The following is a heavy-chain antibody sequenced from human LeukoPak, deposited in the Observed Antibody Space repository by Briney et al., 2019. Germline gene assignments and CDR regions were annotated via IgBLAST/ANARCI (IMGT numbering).Heavy chain of an antibody. CDR2: MSGTSYST. V-gene: IGHV3-23*01. CDR1: GFTFNNYA. Sequence: GGSLRLSCAASGFTFNNYAMSWVRQAPGKGLEWVSTMSGTSYSTYYADSVKGRFTISRDNSKNTLYLQMNSLRAEDTAVYYCAKDGGSGWYVQTGDRFDYWGQGTLVTVSS. CDR3: AKDGGSGWYVQTGDRFDY. D-gene: IGHD6-19*01. J-gene: IGHJ4*02.